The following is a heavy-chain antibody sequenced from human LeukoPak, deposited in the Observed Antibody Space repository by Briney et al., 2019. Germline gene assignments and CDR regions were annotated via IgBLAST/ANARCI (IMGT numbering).Heavy chain of an antibody. Sequence: TGGSLRLSCAASGFTFSSYGMHWVRQAPGKGLEWVAVISYDGSNKYYADSVKGRFTISRDNSKNTLYLQMNSLRAEDTAVYYCAKGPYYYGSGSYYKGFDYWGQGTLVTVSS. CDR3: AKGPYYYGSGSYYKGFDY. J-gene: IGHJ4*02. V-gene: IGHV3-30*18. D-gene: IGHD3-10*01. CDR1: GFTFSSYG. CDR2: ISYDGSNK.